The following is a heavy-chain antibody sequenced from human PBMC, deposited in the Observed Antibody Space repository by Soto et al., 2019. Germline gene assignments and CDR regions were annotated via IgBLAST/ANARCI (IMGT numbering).Heavy chain of an antibody. V-gene: IGHV4-34*01. J-gene: IGHJ4*02. CDR1: GGSFSGYY. CDR3: ARVIGYCSSIHCYSSRRLRFDS. D-gene: IGHD2-2*01. Sequence: QVQLQQWGAGLLKPSETLSLTCAVYGGSFSGYYWTWIRQSPEKGLEWIGEVNHSGTTYYNPSLRTRDTISGHTPNNQFSLMMSSVTAADTAVYYCARVIGYCSSIHCYSSRRLRFDSWGQGTLVTVSS. CDR2: VNHSGTT.